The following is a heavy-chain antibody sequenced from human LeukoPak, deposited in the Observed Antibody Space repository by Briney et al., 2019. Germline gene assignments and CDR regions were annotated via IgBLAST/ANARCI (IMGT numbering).Heavy chain of an antibody. D-gene: IGHD6-13*01. V-gene: IGHV3-11*01. CDR1: GFAFSDYY. CDR2: IDMSGTTI. J-gene: IGHJ4*02. CDR3: AKDILAAGLFFDY. Sequence: GGSLRLSCAASGFAFSDYYMGWVRQAPGKGLEWVSYIDMSGTTIYYADSVKGRFTISRDNAKNSLFLQMNSLRAEDTAVYYCAKDILAAGLFFDYWGQGALVTVSS.